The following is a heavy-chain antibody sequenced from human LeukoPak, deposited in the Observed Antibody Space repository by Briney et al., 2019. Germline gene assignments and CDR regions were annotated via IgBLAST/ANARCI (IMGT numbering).Heavy chain of an antibody. J-gene: IGHJ6*02. CDR1: GFTVSSNY. V-gene: IGHV3-53*01. CDR2: IYSGGST. Sequence: GGSLRLSCPASGFTVSSNYMSWVRQAPGKGLEWVSVIYSGGSTYYADSVKGRFTISRDNSKNTLYLQMNSLRAEDTAVYYCARDGPQTYYYDSSGYYRYYYYGMDVWGQGSTVTVSS. D-gene: IGHD3-22*01. CDR3: ARDGPQTYYYDSSGYYRYYYYGMDV.